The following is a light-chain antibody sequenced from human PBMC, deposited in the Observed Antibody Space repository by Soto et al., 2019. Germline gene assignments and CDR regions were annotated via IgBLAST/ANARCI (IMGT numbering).Light chain of an antibody. V-gene: IGKV3-11*01. J-gene: IGKJ3*01. Sequence: EIVLTQSPATLSLSPGERATLSCRASQSVSNYLAWYQQKPGQAPRLLIYDASNRATGIPARFSGSGSGTDLTLTIRSLEPEDFAVYYCQQRSNWPSFTFGPGTKVDVK. CDR2: DAS. CDR1: QSVSNY. CDR3: QQRSNWPSFT.